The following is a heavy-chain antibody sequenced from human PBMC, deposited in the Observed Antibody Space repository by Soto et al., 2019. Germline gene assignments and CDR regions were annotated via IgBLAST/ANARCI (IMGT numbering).Heavy chain of an antibody. D-gene: IGHD6-6*01. CDR3: ARGGSSSDNGMDV. CDR1: GFTFSTYS. V-gene: IGHV3-48*02. J-gene: IGHJ6*02. CDR2: ISSRSYTI. Sequence: DVQLVESGGGLVQPGGSLRLSCAASGFTFSTYSMNWVRQAPGKGLGWVSYISSRSYTIYYVDSVKGRFTISRDNAKNSLYLQMNSLRDEDTAVYYCARGGSSSDNGMDVWGQGTTVTVSS.